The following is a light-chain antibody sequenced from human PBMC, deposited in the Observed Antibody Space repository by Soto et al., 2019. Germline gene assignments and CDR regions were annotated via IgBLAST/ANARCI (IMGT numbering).Light chain of an antibody. CDR2: AAS. V-gene: IGKV1-39*01. J-gene: IGKJ1*01. CDR1: QGISAY. CDR3: HQTYSGRS. Sequence: LLTQSPSSLSASVGDRVTITFRASQGISAYVNWYQQKPGKAPQLLIFAASTLQHGVPSRFSGSGSGTDFTLAISNLQPEDFATYFCHQTYSGRSFGPGTKVDIK.